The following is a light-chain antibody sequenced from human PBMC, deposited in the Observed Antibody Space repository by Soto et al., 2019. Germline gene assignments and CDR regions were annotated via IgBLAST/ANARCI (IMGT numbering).Light chain of an antibody. CDR1: QSVSSN. V-gene: IGKV3-15*01. CDR3: QQYNNWPYT. J-gene: IGKJ2*01. CDR2: GAS. Sequence: EIVMTQSPATLSVSPGERATLSCRASQSVSSNLAWYQQKPGQAPRLLIYGASTRATGIPARFSGSGSGTEFTLTISSLQSEAFAVYYCQQYNNWPYTFGLGTKLEIK.